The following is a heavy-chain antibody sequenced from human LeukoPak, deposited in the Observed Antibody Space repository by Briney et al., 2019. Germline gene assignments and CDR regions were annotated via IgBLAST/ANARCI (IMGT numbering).Heavy chain of an antibody. CDR2: ISAYNGRT. CDR1: GYTFINHG. D-gene: IGHD3-3*01. Sequence: ASVKVSCKASGYTFINHGISWVRQAPGQGLEWMGWISAYNGRTEYAPNLQDRVTMTTDTSTTTAYMELRSLTSDDTAVYYCGRWSPNPNDSWGQGALVTVSS. J-gene: IGHJ5*01. CDR3: GRWSPNPNDS. V-gene: IGHV1-18*01.